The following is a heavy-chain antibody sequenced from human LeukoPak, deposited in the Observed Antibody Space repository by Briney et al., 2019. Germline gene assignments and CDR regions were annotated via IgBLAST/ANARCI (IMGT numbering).Heavy chain of an antibody. CDR1: GFTFSDYY. CDR3: ARDRNDYGDYYYYYIDV. J-gene: IGHJ6*03. CDR2: IYSGGST. Sequence: GGSLRLSCAASGFTFSDYYMSWVRQAPGKGLEWVSVIYSGGSTYYADSVRGRFTISRDNSKDTLYLQMNSLRAEDTAVYYCARDRNDYGDYYYYYIDVWGKGTTVTVSS. D-gene: IGHD4-17*01. V-gene: IGHV3-66*02.